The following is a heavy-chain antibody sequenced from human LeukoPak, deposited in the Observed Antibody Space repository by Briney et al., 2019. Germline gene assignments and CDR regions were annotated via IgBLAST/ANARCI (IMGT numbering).Heavy chain of an antibody. CDR3: AREIDGRAFDI. Sequence: PGGSLRLSCAASGFTFSSYAMSWVRQPPGKGLEWVANINQGESEKYYVDSVRGRCTISRDNVKNSVFLQMDSLRVEDTALYYCAREIDGRAFDIWGQGTVVTVSS. CDR2: INQGESEK. J-gene: IGHJ3*02. CDR1: GFTFSSYA. V-gene: IGHV3-7*01. D-gene: IGHD5-24*01.